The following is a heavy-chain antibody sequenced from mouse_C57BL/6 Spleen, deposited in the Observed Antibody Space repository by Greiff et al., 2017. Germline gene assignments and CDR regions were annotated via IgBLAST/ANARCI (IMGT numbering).Heavy chain of an antibody. D-gene: IGHD2-3*01. Sequence: VQLQQSGAELVRPGTSVKVSCKASGYAFTNYLIEWVKQRPGQGLEWIGVINPGSGGTNYNEKFKGKATLTADKSCSTAYMLLSSLTSENSAVYFCARIHDGYNGFAYWGQGTLVTVSA. CDR2: INPGSGGT. V-gene: IGHV1-54*01. CDR3: ARIHDGYNGFAY. J-gene: IGHJ3*01. CDR1: GYAFTNYL.